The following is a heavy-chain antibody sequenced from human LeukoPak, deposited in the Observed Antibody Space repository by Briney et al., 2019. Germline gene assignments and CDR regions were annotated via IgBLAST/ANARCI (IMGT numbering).Heavy chain of an antibody. D-gene: IGHD2-8*01. V-gene: IGHV4-59*01. Sequence: SETLSLTCAVYGGSFSGYYWSWIRQPPGKGLEWIGYIYYSGSTNYNPSLKSRVTISVDTSKNQFSLRLSSVTAADTAVYYCARVTVYMTEDYFDYWGQGTLITVSS. CDR3: ARVTVYMTEDYFDY. CDR2: IYYSGST. J-gene: IGHJ4*02. CDR1: GGSFSGYY.